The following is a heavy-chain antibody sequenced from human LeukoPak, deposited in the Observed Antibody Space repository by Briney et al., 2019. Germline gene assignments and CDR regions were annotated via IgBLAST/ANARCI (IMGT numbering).Heavy chain of an antibody. CDR3: ARNVRAYYYDSSGYYGIDY. Sequence: PSETLSLTCTVSGGSISSYYWGWIRQPPGKGLEWIGSIYYSGSTYYNPSLKSRVTISVDTSKNQFSLKLSSVTAADTAVYYCARNVRAYYYDSSGYYGIDYWGQGTLVTVSS. V-gene: IGHV4-39*01. D-gene: IGHD3-22*01. CDR1: GGSISSYY. CDR2: IYYSGST. J-gene: IGHJ4*02.